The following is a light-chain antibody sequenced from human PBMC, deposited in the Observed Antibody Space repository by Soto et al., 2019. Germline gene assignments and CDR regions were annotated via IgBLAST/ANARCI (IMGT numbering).Light chain of an antibody. CDR2: DAS. V-gene: IGKV3-15*01. J-gene: IGKJ4*01. Sequence: ELVMTQSPATLSVSPGERATLSCRASQSVNSNLAWYRQKPCKAPRLLISDASTRATAFPARFSGSGSGTEFTLTISSLQSEDSGMYYCQQYNFWPPLTFGGGTKVEIK. CDR1: QSVNSN. CDR3: QQYNFWPPLT.